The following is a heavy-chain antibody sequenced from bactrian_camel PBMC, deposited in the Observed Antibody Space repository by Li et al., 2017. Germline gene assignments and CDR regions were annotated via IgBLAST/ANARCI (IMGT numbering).Heavy chain of an antibody. CDR2: ISYDGRSK. CDR1: GFTFSTYA. D-gene: IGHD2*01. CDR3: AVDPGYYSGNDVSLFGY. J-gene: IGHJ6*01. V-gene: IGHV3S35*01. Sequence: VESGGGLVQPGGSLRLSCAASGFTFSTYAMNWVRQAPGKGLEWVSGISYDGRSKNYADSVKGRFTISRDNAKNTVYLQLNSLKTEDTAVYYCAVDPGYYSGNDVSLFGYWGQGTQVTVS.